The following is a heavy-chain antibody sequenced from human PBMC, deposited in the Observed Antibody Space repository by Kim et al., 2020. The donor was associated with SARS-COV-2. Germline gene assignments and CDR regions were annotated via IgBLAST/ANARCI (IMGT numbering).Heavy chain of an antibody. CDR3: AAESTPREVVGYYYYGMDV. CDR1: GGSISSSSYY. Sequence: SETLSLTCTVSGGSISSSSYYWGWIRQPPGKGREWIGNIYYSGSTYYNPSLKSRVTISVDTSKNQFSLKLSSVTAADTAVYYCAAESTPREVVGYYYYGMDVWGQGTTVTVSS. J-gene: IGHJ6*02. CDR2: IYYSGST. D-gene: IGHD1-26*01. V-gene: IGHV4-39*01.